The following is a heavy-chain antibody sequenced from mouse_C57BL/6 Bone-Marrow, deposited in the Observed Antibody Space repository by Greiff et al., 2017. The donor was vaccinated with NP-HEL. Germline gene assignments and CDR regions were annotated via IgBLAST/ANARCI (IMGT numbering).Heavy chain of an antibody. D-gene: IGHD1-1*01. CDR2: ISDGGSYT. CDR1: GFTFSSYA. J-gene: IGHJ1*03. CDR3: AREGYYGSSPYWYFDV. V-gene: IGHV5-4*01. Sequence: EVMLVESGGGLVKPGGSLKLSCAASGFTFSSYAMSWVRQTPEKRLEWVATISDGGSYTYYPDNVKGRFTISRDNAKNNLYLQMSHLKSEDTAMYYGAREGYYGSSPYWYFDVWGTGTTVTVSS.